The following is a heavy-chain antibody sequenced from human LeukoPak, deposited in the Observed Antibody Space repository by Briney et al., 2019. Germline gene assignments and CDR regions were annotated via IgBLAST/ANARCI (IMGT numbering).Heavy chain of an antibody. CDR3: ARVGYSGYDHYFDY. CDR2: ISSSSSYI. V-gene: IGHV3-21*01. CDR1: GFTFSSYS. D-gene: IGHD5-12*01. J-gene: IGHJ4*02. Sequence: PGGSLRLSCAASGFTFSSYSMNWVRQAPGKGLEWVSSISSSSSYIYYADSVKGRFTISRDNAKNSLYLQMNSLRAEDTAVYYCARVGYSGYDHYFDYWGQGTLVTVSS.